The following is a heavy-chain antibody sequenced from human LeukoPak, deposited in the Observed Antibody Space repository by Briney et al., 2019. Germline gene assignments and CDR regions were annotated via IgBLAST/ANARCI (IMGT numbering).Heavy chain of an antibody. V-gene: IGHV1-8*02. CDR3: ARAAWGSSWSYYYYYGMDV. CDR1: GYTFTDFY. J-gene: IGHJ6*02. D-gene: IGHD6-13*01. Sequence: GASVKVSCKASGYTFTDFYIHWVRQAPGQGLEWMGWMNPNSGNTGYAQKFQGRVTMTRNTSISTAYMELSSLRSEDTAVYYCARAAWGSSWSYYYYYGMDVWGQGTTVTVSS. CDR2: MNPNSGNT.